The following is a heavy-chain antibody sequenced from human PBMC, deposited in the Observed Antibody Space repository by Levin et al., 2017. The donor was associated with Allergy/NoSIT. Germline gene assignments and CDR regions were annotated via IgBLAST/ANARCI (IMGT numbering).Heavy chain of an antibody. J-gene: IGHJ4*02. D-gene: IGHD4-17*01. V-gene: IGHV1-2*02. Sequence: GESLKISCKAAGYTFTDYYMHWVRLAPGQGLEWMGWVNCNSGDTHYAQKFQGRVTMTRDTSITTAYIELSSLRSDDTALYYCARNDYGDYVQNFDYWGQGTLVTVSS. CDR1: GYTFTDYY. CDR3: ARNDYGDYVQNFDY. CDR2: VNCNSGDT.